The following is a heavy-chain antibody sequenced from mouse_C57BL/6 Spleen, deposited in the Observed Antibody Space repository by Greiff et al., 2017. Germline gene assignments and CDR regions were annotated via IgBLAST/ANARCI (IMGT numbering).Heavy chain of an antibody. CDR2: IRLKSDNYAT. CDR3: TAYYSNYAFDY. V-gene: IGHV6-3*01. CDR1: GFTFSNYW. Sequence: EVKLVESGGGLVQPGGSMKLSCVASGFTFSNYWMNWVRQSPEKGLEWVAQIRLKSDNYATHYAESVKGRFTISRDDSKRSVYLQMNNLRAEDTGIYYCTAYYSNYAFDYWGQGTTLTVSS. J-gene: IGHJ2*01. D-gene: IGHD2-5*01.